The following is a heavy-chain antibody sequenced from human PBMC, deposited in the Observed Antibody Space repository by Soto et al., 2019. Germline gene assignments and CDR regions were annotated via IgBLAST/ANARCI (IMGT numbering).Heavy chain of an antibody. CDR2: IYYSGST. D-gene: IGHD2-15*01. CDR3: ARVQSWAATIDY. J-gene: IGHJ4*02. V-gene: IGHV4-30-4*01. CDR1: GGSISSGDYY. Sequence: SETLSLTCTVSGGSISSGDYYWSWIRQPPGKGLEWIGYIYYSGSTYYNPSLKSRVTISVDTSKNQFSLKLSSVTAADTAVYYCARVQSWAATIDYWGQGTLVTVSS.